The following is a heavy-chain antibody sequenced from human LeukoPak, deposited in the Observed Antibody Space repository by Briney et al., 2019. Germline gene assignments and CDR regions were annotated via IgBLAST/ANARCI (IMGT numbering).Heavy chain of an antibody. J-gene: IGHJ4*02. CDR3: TRAQASDC. CDR2: MYIDGNT. CDR1: GFTVSSNY. V-gene: IGHV3-66*01. Sequence: GGSLRLSCAASGFTVSSNYMSWVRQAPGKGLEWVSVMYIDGNTHYAESVKGRFTISRDNSKNTLFLQLSSLRAEDTAVYYCTRAQASDCWGQGTLVTVSS.